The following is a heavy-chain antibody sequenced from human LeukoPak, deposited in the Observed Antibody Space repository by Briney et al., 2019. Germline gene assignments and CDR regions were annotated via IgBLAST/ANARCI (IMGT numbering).Heavy chain of an antibody. CDR3: ARDITMGLGTSGFDP. V-gene: IGHV3-74*01. CDR2: INSDGSST. J-gene: IGHJ5*02. CDR1: GFTFSSYW. Sequence: GGSLRLSCAASGFTFSSYWMHWVRQAPGKGLVWVSPINSDGSSTSYADSVKGRFTISRDNAKNTLYLQMNSLRAEDTAVYYCARDITMGLGTSGFDPWRQGTLVTVSS. D-gene: IGHD3-10*01.